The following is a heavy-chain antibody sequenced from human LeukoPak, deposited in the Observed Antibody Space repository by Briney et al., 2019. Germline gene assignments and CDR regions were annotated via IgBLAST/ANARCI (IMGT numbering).Heavy chain of an antibody. J-gene: IGHJ4*02. D-gene: IGHD3-22*01. CDR3: ARVSSGYLVDY. CDR1: GGSFSGYY. CDR2: INHSGST. Sequence: SETLSLTCAVYGGSFSGYYWSWIRQPPGKGLEWIGEINHSGSTNYNPSLKSRVTISVDTSKNQFSLKLSSVTAADTAVNYYARVSSGYLVDYWGQGALVTVSS. V-gene: IGHV4-34*01.